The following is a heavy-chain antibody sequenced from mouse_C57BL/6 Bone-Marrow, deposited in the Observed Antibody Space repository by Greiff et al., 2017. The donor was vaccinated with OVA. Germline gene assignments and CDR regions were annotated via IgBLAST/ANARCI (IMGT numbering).Heavy chain of an antibody. D-gene: IGHD2-4*01. Sequence: QVQLQQPGAELVKPGASVKLSCKASGYTFTSYWMQWVKQRPGQGLEWIGEIYPSDSYTNYNQKFKGKATLTVDTSSSTAYMQLSSLTSDDSAVYYCARDYDYFDYWGQGTTLTVSA. CDR1: GYTFTSYW. CDR3: ARDYDYFDY. CDR2: IYPSDSYT. V-gene: IGHV1-50*01. J-gene: IGHJ2*01.